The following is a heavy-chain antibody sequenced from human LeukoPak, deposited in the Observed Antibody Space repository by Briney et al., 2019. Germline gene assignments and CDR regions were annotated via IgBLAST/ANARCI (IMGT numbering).Heavy chain of an antibody. CDR1: GFSFSTYD. Sequence: GGSLRLSCVASGFSFSTYDMYWVRQAAGRGLEWVSALGTNGDSYYLGSVKGRFTISRDDGKNSLYLQMNSLGVEDTAVYYCARDGGSMYGSGSYYISAGFDVWGQGTTVTVSS. CDR3: ARDGGSMYGSGSYYISAGFDV. D-gene: IGHD3-10*01. J-gene: IGHJ6*02. V-gene: IGHV3-13*01. CDR2: LGTNGDS.